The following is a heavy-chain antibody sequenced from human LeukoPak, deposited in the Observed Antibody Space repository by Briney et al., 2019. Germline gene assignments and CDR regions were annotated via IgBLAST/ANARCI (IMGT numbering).Heavy chain of an antibody. CDR2: IYNSGST. D-gene: IGHD6-13*01. J-gene: IGHJ6*03. CDR1: GGSISSGSYD. CDR3: ARVRRQLVLSYYYYYMDV. Sequence: SQTLSLTCTVSGGSISSGSYDWRWIRQPAGKGLEWIEHIYNSGSTNYNPSLKSRVTISVDTSKNQFSLKLSSVTAADTAVYYCARVRRQLVLSYYYYYMDVWGKGTTVTVSS. V-gene: IGHV4-61*09.